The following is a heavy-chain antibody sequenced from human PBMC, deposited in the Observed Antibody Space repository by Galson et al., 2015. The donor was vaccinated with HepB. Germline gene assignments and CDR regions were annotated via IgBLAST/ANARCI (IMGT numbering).Heavy chain of an antibody. CDR1: GFTFSTYA. CDR3: AKAQSPFWSPFDD. D-gene: IGHD3-3*01. J-gene: IGHJ4*02. CDR2: ISGSGGST. Sequence: SLRLSCAASGFTFSTYAMSWVRQAPGKGLEWVSGISGSGGSTYYADSVKGRFTFSRDNSKNTLYVQMNSLRAEDTAVYYCAKAQSPFWSPFDDWGQGTLVTVSS. V-gene: IGHV3-23*01.